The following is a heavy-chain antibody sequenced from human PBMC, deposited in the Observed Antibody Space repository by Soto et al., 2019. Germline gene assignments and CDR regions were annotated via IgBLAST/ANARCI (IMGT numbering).Heavy chain of an antibody. J-gene: IGHJ4*02. D-gene: IGHD5-12*01. CDR1: GGSLSGYY. V-gene: IGHV4-34*01. Sequence: QVQLQQWGAGLLKPSETLSLTCAVNGGSLSGYYWSWIRQPPGKGLEWIGEIKDGGSTNYSPSLRGRVPISADTSKNQCSLRLNSVTAADTAVYFCARGQEGIVATHWDQGTLVTVSS. CDR2: IKDGGST. CDR3: ARGQEGIVATH.